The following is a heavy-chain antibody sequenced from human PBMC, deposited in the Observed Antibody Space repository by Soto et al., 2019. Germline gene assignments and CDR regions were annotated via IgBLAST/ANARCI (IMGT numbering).Heavy chain of an antibody. J-gene: IGHJ4*02. D-gene: IGHD3-10*01. Sequence: PGGSLRLSCAASGFTFGSYAMSWVRQAPGKGLEWVSAISGSGGSTYYADSVKGRFTISRDNSKNTLYLQMNSLRAEDTAVYYCAKGYYYGSGSYSYWGQGALVTVSS. CDR1: GFTFGSYA. V-gene: IGHV3-23*01. CDR2: ISGSGGST. CDR3: AKGYYYGSGSYSY.